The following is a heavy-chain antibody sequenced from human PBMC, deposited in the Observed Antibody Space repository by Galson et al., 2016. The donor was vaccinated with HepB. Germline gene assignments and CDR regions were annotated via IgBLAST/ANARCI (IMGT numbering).Heavy chain of an antibody. CDR2: ISENGGST. D-gene: IGHD2-2*01. CDR3: ARDQGYCSGITCLIYDY. Sequence: SLRLSCAAYGFTFKSHSMSWVRQAPGKGLEWVSAISENGGSTHYADSVKGRFTISRDNSKNTLYLQMNSVRAEDTAVYYCARDQGYCSGITCLIYDYWGQGTLVTVS. J-gene: IGHJ4*02. CDR1: GFTFKSHS. V-gene: IGHV3-23*01.